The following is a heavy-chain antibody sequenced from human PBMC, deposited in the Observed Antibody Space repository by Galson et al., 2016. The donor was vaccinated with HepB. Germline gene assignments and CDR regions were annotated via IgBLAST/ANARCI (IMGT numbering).Heavy chain of an antibody. CDR1: GFTFSYYS. CDR3: VRGGSKYPRSARFDP. D-gene: IGHD1-26*01. J-gene: IGHJ5*02. CDR2: ISNDGSNK. V-gene: IGHV3-30-3*01. Sequence: SLRLSCAASGFTFSYYSMHWVRQAPGMGLGWVAIISNDGSNKYYADSVKGRFTISRDNSKNTLYLQMNSLRAEDTAVYYCVRGGSKYPRSARFDPWGQGTLVTVSS.